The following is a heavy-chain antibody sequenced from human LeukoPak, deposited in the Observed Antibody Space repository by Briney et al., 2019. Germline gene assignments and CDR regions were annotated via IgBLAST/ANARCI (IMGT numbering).Heavy chain of an antibody. D-gene: IGHD1-26*01. Sequence: GGSLRLSCAVSGSTSSRNFMSWVRQTPEKGLEWVANIDQDGSEKNYVDSVKGRFTISRDNAKNSLFLQMNSLRAEDTAIYYCTSGAGWESGYWGQGTLVTVSS. CDR3: TSGAGWESGY. J-gene: IGHJ4*02. V-gene: IGHV3-7*01. CDR2: IDQDGSEK. CDR1: GSTSSRNF.